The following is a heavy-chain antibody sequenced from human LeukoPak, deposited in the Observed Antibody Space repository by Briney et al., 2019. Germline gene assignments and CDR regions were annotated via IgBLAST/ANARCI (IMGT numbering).Heavy chain of an antibody. D-gene: IGHD6-19*01. CDR3: ARRDSSGWYFFDY. J-gene: IGHJ4*02. CDR1: GGSISSYY. V-gene: IGHV4-59*08. Sequence: SETLALTCTVSGGSISSYYWSWVRQPPGEGLEWIGHIYYSGSTNYNPSLKSRVTISVDTSKNQFSLKLRSVTAADTAVYYCARRDSSGWYFFDYWGQGTLVTVSS. CDR2: IYYSGST.